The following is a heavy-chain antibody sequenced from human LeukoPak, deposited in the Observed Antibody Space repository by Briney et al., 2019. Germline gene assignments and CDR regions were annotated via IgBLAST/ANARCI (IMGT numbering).Heavy chain of an antibody. Sequence: GGSLRLSCAASGFTFSSYGMSWVRQAPGKGLECVSAISGSGGSTYYADSVKGRFTISRDNSKNTLYLQMNSLRAEDTAVYYCAKHGPIVVVKGHFDYWGQGTLVTVSS. CDR2: ISGSGGST. CDR1: GFTFSSYG. V-gene: IGHV3-23*01. D-gene: IGHD3-22*01. CDR3: AKHGPIVVVKGHFDY. J-gene: IGHJ4*02.